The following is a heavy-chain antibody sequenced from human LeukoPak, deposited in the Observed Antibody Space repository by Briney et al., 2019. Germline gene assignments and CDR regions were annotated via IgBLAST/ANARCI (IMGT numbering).Heavy chain of an antibody. Sequence: GGSLRLSCAASGFSFSNSWMAWVRQAPGKGLEWVANIKKDGSEKIYGDSVKGRLTISRDNAKSSLFLQMNSLRPEDTAVYYCASQDSNNAFEIWGQGTMVTVSS. V-gene: IGHV3-7*01. CDR2: IKKDGSEK. CDR3: ASQDSNNAFEI. CDR1: GFSFSNSW. D-gene: IGHD3-22*01. J-gene: IGHJ3*02.